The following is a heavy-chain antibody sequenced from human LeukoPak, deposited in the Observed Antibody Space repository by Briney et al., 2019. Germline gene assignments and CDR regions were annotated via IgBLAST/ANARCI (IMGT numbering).Heavy chain of an antibody. V-gene: IGHV3-74*01. Sequence: PGGSLRLSCAASGFIFSSYWMHWVRQAPGKGLVWVSRINTDGSTTSYADSVKGRFTISRDNAKNTLYLQMNSLRAEDTAVYYYARIGYSSEPWGQGTLVTVSS. CDR2: INTDGSTT. J-gene: IGHJ5*02. CDR3: ARIGYSSEP. CDR1: GFIFSSYW. D-gene: IGHD6-13*01.